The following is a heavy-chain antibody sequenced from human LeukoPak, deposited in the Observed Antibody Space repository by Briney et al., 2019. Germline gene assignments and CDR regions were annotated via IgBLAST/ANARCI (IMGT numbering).Heavy chain of an antibody. CDR3: ARGTTMVRGAYYYYYMDV. V-gene: IGHV4-61*02. Sequence: SETLSLTCTVSGGSISSGSYYWSWIRQPAGKGLEWNGRMYTSGSTNYNPSLKSRVTISVDTSKNQFSLKLSSVTAADTAVYYCARGTTMVRGAYYYYYMDVWGKGTTVTVSS. CDR2: MYTSGST. J-gene: IGHJ6*03. CDR1: GGSISSGSYY. D-gene: IGHD3-10*01.